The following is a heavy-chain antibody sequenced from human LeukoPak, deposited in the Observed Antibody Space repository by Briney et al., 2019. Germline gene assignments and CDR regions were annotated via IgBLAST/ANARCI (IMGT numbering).Heavy chain of an antibody. V-gene: IGHV3-53*01. D-gene: IGHD5-18*01. CDR2: IYRDGST. CDR1: GLNVSTNN. J-gene: IGHJ4*02. Sequence: GGSLRLSCAASGLNVSTNNMNWVRQAPGKGLEWVSAIYRDGSTLNANSVKGRFTISRDNSKNTLYLQMNSLRAEDTAVYYCAKHGYSSPLDYWGQGTLVTVSS. CDR3: AKHGYSSPLDY.